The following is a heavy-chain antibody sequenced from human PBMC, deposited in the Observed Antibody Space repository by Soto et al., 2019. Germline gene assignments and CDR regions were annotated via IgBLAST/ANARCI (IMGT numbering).Heavy chain of an antibody. J-gene: IGHJ5*02. CDR2: ISDSGGTT. V-gene: IGHV3-23*01. CDR3: AKQHSLGS. CDR1: GFTFSNYA. Sequence: PGVSLSLSCAASGFTFSNYAMTWVRQAPGKVLEWVSAISDSGGTTYYGDSVKGRFTISRDNSQNTLYLQMNSLRAEDTAFYYCAKQHSLGSWGQGTLVTVPS. D-gene: IGHD2-15*01.